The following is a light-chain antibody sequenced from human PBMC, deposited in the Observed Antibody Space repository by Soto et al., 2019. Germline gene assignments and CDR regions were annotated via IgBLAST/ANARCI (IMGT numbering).Light chain of an antibody. CDR2: AAS. Sequence: DIQMTQSPSSVSASVGDRITITCRASQDIGGMLAWFQQKPGKAPQYLIQAASILQSGVPSRFSGSGSGTEFILTINNLQPEDFASYFCLQVYSFPRTFGLGTKVDI. CDR1: QDIGGM. CDR3: LQVYSFPRT. J-gene: IGKJ1*01. V-gene: IGKV1-12*01.